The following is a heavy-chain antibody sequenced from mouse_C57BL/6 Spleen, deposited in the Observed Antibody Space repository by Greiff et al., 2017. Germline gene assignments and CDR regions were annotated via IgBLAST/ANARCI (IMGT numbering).Heavy chain of an antibody. J-gene: IGHJ2*01. CDR3: AREELDGNHFDY. D-gene: IGHD2-1*01. CDR1: GFTFSSYA. V-gene: IGHV5-4*01. CDR2: FSDGGSYT. Sequence: EVHLVESGGGLVKPGGSLKLSCAASGFTFSSYAMSWVRQTPEKRLEWVATFSDGGSYTYYPDNVKGRFTISRDNAKNNLYLQMSHLKSEDTAMYYCAREELDGNHFDYWGQGTTLTVSS.